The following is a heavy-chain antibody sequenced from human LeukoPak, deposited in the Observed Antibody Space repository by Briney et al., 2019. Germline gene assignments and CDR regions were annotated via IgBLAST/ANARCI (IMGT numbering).Heavy chain of an antibody. V-gene: IGHV4-59*01. CDR3: ARGTTVVSFDY. CDR1: GGSISSYY. D-gene: IGHD4-23*01. J-gene: IGHJ4*02. CDR2: IYYTGST. Sequence: SETLSLTCTVSGGSISSYYWSWIRQPPVKGLEWIGYIYYTGSTSSNPSLKSRVTISVDTSKNQFSLKLTSVTAADTAVYYCARGTTVVSFDYWGQGTLVTVSS.